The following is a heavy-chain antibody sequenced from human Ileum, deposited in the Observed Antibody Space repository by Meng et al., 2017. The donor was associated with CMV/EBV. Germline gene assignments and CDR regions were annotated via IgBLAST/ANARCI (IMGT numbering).Heavy chain of an antibody. J-gene: IGHJ4*02. CDR1: GASIISGSHY. D-gene: IGHD6-13*01. Sequence: VLVREAGPRRVKPSPTLSLSCTVSGASIISGSHYWSWIRQSAGKGLEWIGRIHTSGSTNYNPSLESRVTISIDTSRNQFSLKLTSVTAADTAVYFCARGKAVGTGHWGQGTLVTDSS. CDR2: IHTSGST. V-gene: IGHV4-61*02. CDR3: ARGKAVGTGH.